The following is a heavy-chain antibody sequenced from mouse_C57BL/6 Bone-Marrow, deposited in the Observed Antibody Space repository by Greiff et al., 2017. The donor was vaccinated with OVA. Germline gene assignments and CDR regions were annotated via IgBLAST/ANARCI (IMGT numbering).Heavy chain of an antibody. Sequence: VQLQESGPELVKPGASVKISCKASGYAFSSSWMNWVKQRPGKGLEWIGRIYPGDGDTNYNGKFKGKATLTADKSSSTAYMQRSSLTSEDSAVYFCARSDLYYYAMDYWGQGTSVTVSS. CDR3: ARSDLYYYAMDY. D-gene: IGHD2-3*01. CDR1: GYAFSSSW. J-gene: IGHJ4*01. V-gene: IGHV1-82*01. CDR2: IYPGDGDT.